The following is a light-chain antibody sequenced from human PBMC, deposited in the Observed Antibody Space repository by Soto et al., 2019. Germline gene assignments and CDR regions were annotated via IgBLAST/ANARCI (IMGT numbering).Light chain of an antibody. Sequence: TVLTQSPARLSLSPGDRATLSCRASRSLSSDYLAWYQQKPGQAPRLLIYGASNRATGIPDRFSGSGSGTDFTLTISRLEPEDFAVYYCQQYGSSGTFGQGTKVDI. J-gene: IGKJ1*01. V-gene: IGKV3-20*01. CDR3: QQYGSSGT. CDR1: RSLSSDY. CDR2: GAS.